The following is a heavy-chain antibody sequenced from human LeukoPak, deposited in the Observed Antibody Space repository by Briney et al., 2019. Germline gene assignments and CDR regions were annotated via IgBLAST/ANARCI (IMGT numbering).Heavy chain of an antibody. CDR1: GYSFTSYG. Sequence: ASVKVSCKASGYSFTSYGISWVRHAPGQGLEWMGWVSAYNGNTNSAQKFQGRVTMTTDTSTSTAYMELRRVRSDDTAVYYCAKDCSGGTCYFDYWGQGTLVTVSS. J-gene: IGHJ4*02. CDR2: VSAYNGNT. CDR3: AKDCSGGTCYFDY. D-gene: IGHD2-15*01. V-gene: IGHV1-18*01.